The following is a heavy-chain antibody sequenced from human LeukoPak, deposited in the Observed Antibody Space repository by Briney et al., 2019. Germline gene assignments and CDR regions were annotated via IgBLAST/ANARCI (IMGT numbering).Heavy chain of an antibody. CDR2: INHSGST. CDR3: ARGFRYCSGGSCYPGVNWFDP. V-gene: IGHV4-34*01. J-gene: IGHJ5*02. CDR1: GGSFSGYY. D-gene: IGHD2-15*01. Sequence: KPSETLSLTCAVYGGSFSGYYWSWIRQPPGKGLEWIGEINHSGSTNYNPSLKSRVTMSVDTSENQFSLNLNSVTAADTAVYYCARGFRYCSGGSCYPGVNWFDPWGQGTLVTVSS.